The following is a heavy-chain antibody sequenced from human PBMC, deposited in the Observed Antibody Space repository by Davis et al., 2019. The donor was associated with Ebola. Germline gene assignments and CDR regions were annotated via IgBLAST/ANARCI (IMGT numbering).Heavy chain of an antibody. V-gene: IGHV3-7*01. J-gene: IGHJ5*02. CDR1: GFTFSSYW. D-gene: IGHD3-3*01. CDR2: IKQDGSEK. CDR3: AREVTYYDFWSGPPAGWFDP. Sequence: GESLKISCAASGFTFSSYWISWVRQAPGTGLEWVANIKQDGSEKYYVDSVKGRFTISRDNAKNSRYLQMNSLRAEDTAVYYCAREVTYYDFWSGPPAGWFDPWGQGTLVTVSS.